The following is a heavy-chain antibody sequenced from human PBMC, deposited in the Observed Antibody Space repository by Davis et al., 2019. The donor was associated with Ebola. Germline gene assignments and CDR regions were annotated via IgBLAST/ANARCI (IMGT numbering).Heavy chain of an antibody. J-gene: IGHJ6*02. CDR1: GGSFSGYY. Sequence: SQTLSLTCAVYGGSFSGYYWSWIHQPPGKGLEWIGEINHSGSTNYNPSLKSRVTISVDTSKNQFSLKLSSVTAADTAVYYCARGRVHYTLNYYYYYGMDVWGQGTTVTVSS. D-gene: IGHD4-11*01. CDR3: ARGRVHYTLNYYYYYGMDV. V-gene: IGHV4-34*01. CDR2: INHSGST.